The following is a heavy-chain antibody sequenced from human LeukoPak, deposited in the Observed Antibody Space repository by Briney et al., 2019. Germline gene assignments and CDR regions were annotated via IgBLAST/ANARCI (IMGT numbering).Heavy chain of an antibody. Sequence: GGSLRLSCAASGFTFSSYSMNWVRQAPGKGLEWVSYISSSSSTIYYADSVKGRFTISRDNSKNTLYLQMNSLRAEDTAVYYCAKEQSITIFGVVTPDYYFDYWGQGTLVTVSS. CDR2: ISSSSSTI. D-gene: IGHD3-3*01. V-gene: IGHV3-48*01. J-gene: IGHJ4*02. CDR1: GFTFSSYS. CDR3: AKEQSITIFGVVTPDYYFDY.